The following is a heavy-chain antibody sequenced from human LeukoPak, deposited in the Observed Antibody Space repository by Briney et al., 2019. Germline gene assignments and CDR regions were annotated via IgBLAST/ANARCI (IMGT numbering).Heavy chain of an antibody. CDR3: ARDVGYGFNY. Sequence: GGALSLSCAASGFTYSTYWMHWVRQARGKGVVWVSHINTNGGNTTYADSVKGGFTISRDNDKHTVYLQMNSLRGGDRAGYYCARDVGYGFNYWVRGGLATVSS. J-gene: IGHJ4*02. CDR2: INTNGGNT. V-gene: IGHV3-74*03. CDR1: GFTYSTYW. D-gene: IGHD5-18*01.